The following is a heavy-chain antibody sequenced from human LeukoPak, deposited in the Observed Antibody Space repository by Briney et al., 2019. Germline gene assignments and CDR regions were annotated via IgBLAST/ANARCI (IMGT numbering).Heavy chain of an antibody. CDR2: MYYSGTT. CDR3: ARLGRYSSGWYET. CDR1: GGSISSYY. V-gene: IGHV4-59*08. Sequence: SETLSLTCTVSGGSISSYYWSWIRQPPGKGLEWIGYMYYSGTTNYNPSLKSRVTISVDTSKNQFSLKLSSVTAADTAVYYCARLGRYSSGWYETGGQGTLVTVSS. D-gene: IGHD6-19*01. J-gene: IGHJ4*02.